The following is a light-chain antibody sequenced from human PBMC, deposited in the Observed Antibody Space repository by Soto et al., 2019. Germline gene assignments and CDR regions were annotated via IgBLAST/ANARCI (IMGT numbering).Light chain of an antibody. Sequence: DIQMTQSPSTLSASVGDRVTITCRASQSISGWLAWYQQKPGKAPKVLIYDASNLESGVPSRFSGSGSGTEFTLTISSLQPDDFATYCCQRYDSYSMYTFGQGTKLEIK. CDR2: DAS. J-gene: IGKJ2*01. V-gene: IGKV1-5*01. CDR3: QRYDSYSMYT. CDR1: QSISGW.